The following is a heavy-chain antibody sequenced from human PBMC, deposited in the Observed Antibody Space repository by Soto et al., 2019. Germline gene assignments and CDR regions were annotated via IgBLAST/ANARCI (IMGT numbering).Heavy chain of an antibody. Sequence: QLQLQESGPGLVKPSETLSLTCTVSGGSISSSSYYWGWIRQPPGKGLEWIGNIYYSGSTYYNPSLKSRVTISVDTSKNQFSPKLSSVTAADTAVYYCANIVGAYAWFDPWGQGTLVTVSS. CDR3: ANIVGAYAWFDP. CDR1: GGSISSSSYY. V-gene: IGHV4-39*01. D-gene: IGHD1-26*01. CDR2: IYYSGST. J-gene: IGHJ5*02.